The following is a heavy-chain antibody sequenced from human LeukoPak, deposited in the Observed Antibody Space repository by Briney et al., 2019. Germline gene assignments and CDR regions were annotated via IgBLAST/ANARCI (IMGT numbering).Heavy chain of an antibody. J-gene: IGHJ4*02. CDR1: GFTFSRFG. CDR2: ISYDGRNK. CDR3: ASHWAQQVVSDY. D-gene: IGHD6-13*01. Sequence: GGSLRLPCVASGFTFSRFGMHWVRQAPGKGLEWVAVISYDGRNKYYADSMKGRFTISRDNSKNTLFLQMSSLRAEDTAVYYCASHWAQQVVSDYWGQGTLVTVSS. V-gene: IGHV3-30*03.